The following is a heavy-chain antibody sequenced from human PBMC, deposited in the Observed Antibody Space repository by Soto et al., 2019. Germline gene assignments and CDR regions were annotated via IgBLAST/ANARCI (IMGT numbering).Heavy chain of an antibody. V-gene: IGHV1-69*12. CDR1: GGTFSSYA. D-gene: IGHD3-22*01. CDR3: ARGGTGGMRKGDSRPPDY. J-gene: IGHJ4*02. CDR2: IIPIFGTA. Sequence: QVQLVQSGAEVKKPGSSVKVSCKASGGTFSSYAISWVRQAPGQGLEWMGGIIPIFGTANYAQKFQGRVTITADESTSTAYMELSSLRSEDTAVYYCARGGTGGMRKGDSRPPDYWGQGTLVTVSS.